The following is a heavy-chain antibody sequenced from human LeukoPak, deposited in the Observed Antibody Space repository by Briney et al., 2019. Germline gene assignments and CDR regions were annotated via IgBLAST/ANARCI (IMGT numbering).Heavy chain of an antibody. CDR3: ASDRVC. V-gene: IGHV3-48*04. CDR2: ITGSSTTT. Sequence: GGSLRLSCAASGLTFSSYSMNWVRQAPGKGLEWISYITGSSTTTHYADSVKGRFTISRDNAKNSLYLQTNSLRAEDTAVYFCASDRVCWGQGTLVTVSS. CDR1: GLTFSSYS. J-gene: IGHJ4*02.